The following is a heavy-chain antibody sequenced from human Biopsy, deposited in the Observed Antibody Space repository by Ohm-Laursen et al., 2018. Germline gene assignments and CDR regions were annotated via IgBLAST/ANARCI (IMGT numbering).Heavy chain of an antibody. D-gene: IGHD3-3*01. V-gene: IGHV3-9*01. CDR3: TKARGRFLEWVDPFDI. J-gene: IGHJ3*02. CDR2: ISWNSGIK. CDR1: GFTFDDNA. Sequence: SLRLSCAASGFTFDDNAMHWVRQAPGKGLEWVSGISWNSGIKDYADSVKGRFATSRDNAKNSLYLQMSSLRAEDTASYYCTKARGRFLEWVDPFDIWGQGTMVTVSS.